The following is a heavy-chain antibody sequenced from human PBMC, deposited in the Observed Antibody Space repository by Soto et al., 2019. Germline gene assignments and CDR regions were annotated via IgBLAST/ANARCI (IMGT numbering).Heavy chain of an antibody. D-gene: IGHD6-19*01. J-gene: IGHJ4*02. Sequence: EVQLLESGGGLVQPGGSLRLSCAESGFTFSSYAMSWVRQAPGKGLEWVSAISGCGGSTYYSDSVKGRFTISRDNSKNTLYLQMNGLRAEDTAVYYCAKDLNYGSSGWYADFDYWGQGTLVTVSS. CDR2: ISGCGGST. CDR3: AKDLNYGSSGWYADFDY. V-gene: IGHV3-23*01. CDR1: GFTFSSYA.